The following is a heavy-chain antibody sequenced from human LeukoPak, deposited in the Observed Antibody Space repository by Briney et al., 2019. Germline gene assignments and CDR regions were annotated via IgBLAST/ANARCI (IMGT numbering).Heavy chain of an antibody. J-gene: IGHJ3*02. CDR3: AESGGGDIVVAFAFDI. CDR2: INQDGSEK. Sequence: PGGSLRLSCAASGFTFSNYWMSWVRQAPGKGLEWVAHINQDGSEKYYVDSVKGGFTISRDNAKNSLYLQMNRLRAEDTAVYSCAESGGGDIVVAFAFDIWGQGTMVTVSS. V-gene: IGHV3-7*05. D-gene: IGHD2-15*01. CDR1: GFTFSNYW.